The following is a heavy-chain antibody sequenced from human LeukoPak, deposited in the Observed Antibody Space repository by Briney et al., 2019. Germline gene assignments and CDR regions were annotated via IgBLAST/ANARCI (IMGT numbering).Heavy chain of an antibody. Sequence: SETLSLTCTVSGASISSYYWSWIRQPPGKGLEWIGYIYSIGNTNYNPSLKSRVNISIDTSKNQFSLRLSSVTAADTAVYYCARRGGYGSGSYALNFWGQGTLVTVSS. D-gene: IGHD3-10*01. CDR2: IYSIGNT. J-gene: IGHJ4*02. CDR1: GASISSYY. CDR3: ARRGGYGSGSYALNF. V-gene: IGHV4-59*08.